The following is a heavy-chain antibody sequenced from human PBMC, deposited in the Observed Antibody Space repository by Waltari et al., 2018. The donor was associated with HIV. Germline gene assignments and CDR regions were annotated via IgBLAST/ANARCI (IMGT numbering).Heavy chain of an antibody. Sequence: QVQLVQSGAEVKKPGASVKVSCKASGYTFSNYYIHWMRQAPGQGLEWMGRINPGGGSASYAEKFEGRGTMTRDTSANTLYMELRSLTSEDTAVYYCARHRSPSYSVMVVVKGSYDYWGQGTLVTVSS. CDR1: GYTFSNYY. J-gene: IGHJ4*02. CDR3: ARHRSPSYSVMVVVKGSYDY. V-gene: IGHV1-46*01. D-gene: IGHD2-15*01. CDR2: INPGGGSA.